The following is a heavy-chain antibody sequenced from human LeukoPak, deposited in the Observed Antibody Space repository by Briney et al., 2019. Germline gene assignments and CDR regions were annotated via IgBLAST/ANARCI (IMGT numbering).Heavy chain of an antibody. Sequence: SETLSLTCTVSGGSISSGDYYWSWIRQHPEKGLEWIGYIFYTGSTYYNPSLRSRVTISVDTSKNQFSLKLSSVTAADTAVYYCARATGITGTTTAELNFDYWGQGTLVTVSS. CDR2: IFYTGST. V-gene: IGHV4-31*03. CDR3: ARATGITGTTTAELNFDY. CDR1: GGSISSGDYY. D-gene: IGHD1-7*01. J-gene: IGHJ4*02.